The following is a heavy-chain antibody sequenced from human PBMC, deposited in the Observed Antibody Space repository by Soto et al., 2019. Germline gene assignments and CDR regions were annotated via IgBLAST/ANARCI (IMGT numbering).Heavy chain of an antibody. V-gene: IGHV3-74*01. Sequence: EVHLVESGGGLVQPGGSLRLSCAASGFTFSTYWMHWVRHVPGNGLFWVSRINLDGVANYAGSVEGRFTISRDNAQSTLFLQMNNLRGEDTAHYYCVRGTSDWYGIDYWGQGTPVTVSS. D-gene: IGHD3-9*01. CDR1: GFTFSTYW. CDR2: INLDGVA. CDR3: VRGTSDWYGIDY. J-gene: IGHJ4*02.